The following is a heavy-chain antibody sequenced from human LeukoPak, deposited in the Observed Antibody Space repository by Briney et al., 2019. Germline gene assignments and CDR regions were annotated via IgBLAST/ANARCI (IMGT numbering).Heavy chain of an antibody. J-gene: IGHJ6*03. CDR2: IYYSGSI. D-gene: IGHD3-10*01. Sequence: PSQTLSLTCTVSGGSISSGSYYWSWIRQPPGKGLEWIGYIYYSGSIYYNPSLKSRVTMSVDTSKNQFSLKLSSVTAVDTAVYYCARSVGSRDGSYYYYMDVWGKGTTVTVSS. CDR3: ARSVGSRDGSYYYYMDV. CDR1: GGSISSGSYY. V-gene: IGHV4-30-2*01.